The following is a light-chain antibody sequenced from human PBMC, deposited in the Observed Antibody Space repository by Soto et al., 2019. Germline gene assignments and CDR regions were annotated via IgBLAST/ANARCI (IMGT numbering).Light chain of an antibody. J-gene: IGKJ2*01. CDR2: AAS. CDR3: QQSYATPYT. CDR1: QNIINY. V-gene: IGKV1-39*01. Sequence: DIQMTQSPSSLSASVGDRVTITCRASQNIINYLNWYQQKPGKAPNLLIYAASILQSGVPSRFSDRGSGTDFTLTISSLQPEDFATYYCQQSYATPYTFGQETNLEIK.